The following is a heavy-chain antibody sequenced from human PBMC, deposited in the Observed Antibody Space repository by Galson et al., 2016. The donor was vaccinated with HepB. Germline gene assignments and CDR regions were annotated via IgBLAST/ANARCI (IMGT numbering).Heavy chain of an antibody. CDR1: GYNFATFW. CDR3: ARQGPVTTSSQPSDY. CDR2: IYPGDSDT. J-gene: IGHJ4*02. D-gene: IGHD4-17*01. V-gene: IGHV5-51*01. Sequence: QSGAEVKKPGESLMISCKGSGYNFATFWIGWVRQMPGKGPEWMGLIYPGDSDTRYSPSFQGQVTISADKSLNTAYLQWTSLKASDTATYYCARQGPVTTSSQPSDYWGQGTPVIVSP.